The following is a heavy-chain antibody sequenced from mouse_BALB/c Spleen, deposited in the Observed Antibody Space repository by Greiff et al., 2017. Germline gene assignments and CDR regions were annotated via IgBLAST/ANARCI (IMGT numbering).Heavy chain of an antibody. Sequence: EVMLVESGGGLVQPGGSLRLSCATSGFTFTDYYMSWVRQPPGKALEWLGFIRNKANGYTTEYSASVKGRFTISRDNSQSILYLQMNTLRAEDSATYYCAREAGTEDYFDYWGQGTTLTVSS. CDR2: IRNKANGYTT. CDR1: GFTFTDYY. CDR3: AREAGTEDYFDY. D-gene: IGHD4-1*01. V-gene: IGHV7-3*02. J-gene: IGHJ2*01.